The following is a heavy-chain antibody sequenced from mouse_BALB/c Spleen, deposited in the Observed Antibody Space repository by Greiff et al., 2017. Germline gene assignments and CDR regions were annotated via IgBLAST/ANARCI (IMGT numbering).Heavy chain of an antibody. CDR1: GDSITSGY. J-gene: IGHJ4*01. CDR2: ISYSGST. D-gene: IGHD1-1*01. Sequence: EVKLEESGPSLVKPSQTLSLTCSVTGDSITSGYWNWIRKFPGNKLEYMGYISYSGSTYYNPSLKSRISITRDTSKNQYYLQLNSVTTEDTATYYCARFYGSSYDEYYYAMDYWGQGTSVTVSS. V-gene: IGHV3-8*02. CDR3: ARFYGSSYDEYYYAMDY.